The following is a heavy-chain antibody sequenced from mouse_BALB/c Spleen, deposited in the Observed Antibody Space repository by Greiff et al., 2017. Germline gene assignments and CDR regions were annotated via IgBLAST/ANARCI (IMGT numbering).Heavy chain of an antibody. V-gene: IGHV5-9-4*01. J-gene: IGHJ4*01. D-gene: IGHD2-4*01. CDR1: GFTFSSYA. CDR3: ARTYDYDVDPYYAMDY. Sequence: DVHLVESGGGLVKPGGSLKLSCAASGFTFSSYAMSWVRQSPEKRLEWVAEISSGGSYTYYPDTVTGRFTISRDNAKNTLYLEMSSRRSEDTAMYYCARTYDYDVDPYYAMDYWGQGTSVTVSA. CDR2: ISSGGSYT.